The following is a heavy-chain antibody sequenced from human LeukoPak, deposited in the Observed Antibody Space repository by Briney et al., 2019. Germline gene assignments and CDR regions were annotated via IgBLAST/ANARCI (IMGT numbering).Heavy chain of an antibody. CDR3: ARPPTAHLGDLLWIDY. V-gene: IGHV4-4*07. Sequence: PSETLSLTCTVSGGSFSAFYWSWIRQPAGKGLEWIGRLYPSGNTTYNPSLKSRVTMSVDTSKNHFSLKLSSVTAADTAVYYCARPPTAHLGDLLWIDYWGQGTLVTASS. CDR2: LYPSGNT. D-gene: IGHD3-10*01. CDR1: GGSFSAFY. J-gene: IGHJ4*02.